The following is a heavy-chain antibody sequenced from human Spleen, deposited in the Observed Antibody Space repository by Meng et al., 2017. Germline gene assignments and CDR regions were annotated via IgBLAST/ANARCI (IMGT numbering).Heavy chain of an antibody. D-gene: IGHD2-21*02. CDR2: INPNSGGT. V-gene: IGHV1-2*02. J-gene: IGHJ6*02. CDR3: AGGAVVTLIFYHAMDV. CDR1: GYTFTGYY. Sequence: ASVKVSCKASGYTFTGYYMHWVRQAPGQGLEWMGWINPNSGGTNYAQKFQGRVTMTRDTSISTAYMELRSLRSDDTAVYYCAGGAVVTLIFYHAMDVWGQGTTVTVSS.